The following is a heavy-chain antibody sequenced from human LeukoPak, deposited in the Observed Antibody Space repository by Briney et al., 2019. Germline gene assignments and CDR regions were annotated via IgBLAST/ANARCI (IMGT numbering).Heavy chain of an antibody. CDR3: ARGRGIEVILTEDNWFDP. CDR1: GDSMRSSDD. J-gene: IGHJ5*02. V-gene: IGHV4-38-2*02. Sequence: PSETLSLTCTVSGDSMRSSDDWGWIRQPPGKGLEWIGSIYDSGSTYYNPSLKSRVTISVDTSKNQFSLKLSSVTAADTAVYYCARGRGIEVILTEDNWFDPWGQGTLVTVSS. CDR2: IYDSGST. D-gene: IGHD3/OR15-3a*01.